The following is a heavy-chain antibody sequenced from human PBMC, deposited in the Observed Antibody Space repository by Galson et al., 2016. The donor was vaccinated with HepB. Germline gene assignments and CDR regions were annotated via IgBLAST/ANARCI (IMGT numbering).Heavy chain of an antibody. CDR3: ATTYYYDSSAYSNLDY. CDR2: IYYSGST. Sequence: ETLSLTCTVSGDSITGSYYWGWIRQPPGKGLEWIGSIYYSGSTYYKSSLKSRVTISVDTSKNQFSLKLSSVTAADTAVYYCATTYYYDSSAYSNLDYWGQGTLVTVSS. V-gene: IGHV4-39*01. J-gene: IGHJ4*02. CDR1: GDSITGSYY. D-gene: IGHD3-22*01.